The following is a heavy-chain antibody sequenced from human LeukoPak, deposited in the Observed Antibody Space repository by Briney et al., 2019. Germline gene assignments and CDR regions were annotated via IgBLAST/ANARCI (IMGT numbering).Heavy chain of an antibody. D-gene: IGHD3-22*01. CDR1: GYTFTSYG. V-gene: IGHV1-69*13. CDR3: ARGLESDSSGTD. Sequence: SVKVSCKASGYTFTSYGISWVRQAPGQGLEWMGGIIPIFGTANYAQKFQGRVTITADESTSTAYMELSSLRSEDTAVYYCARGLESDSSGTDWGQGTLVTVSS. CDR2: IIPIFGTA. J-gene: IGHJ4*02.